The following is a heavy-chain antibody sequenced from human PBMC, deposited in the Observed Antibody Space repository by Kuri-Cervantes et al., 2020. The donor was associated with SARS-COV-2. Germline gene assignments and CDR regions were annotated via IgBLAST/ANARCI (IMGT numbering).Heavy chain of an antibody. CDR1: GFPFRSYW. CDR3: ARGEQKVYANYYMDV. CDR2: TNSDGIST. J-gene: IGHJ6*03. D-gene: IGHD3-16*01. Sequence: GGSLRLSCAASGFPFRSYWMHWVRQAPGKGLVWVSRTNSDGISTSYADSVKGRFTISRDNAKNTLYLQLNSLGAEDTAVYYCARGEQKVYANYYMDVWGKGTTVTVSS. V-gene: IGHV3-74*01.